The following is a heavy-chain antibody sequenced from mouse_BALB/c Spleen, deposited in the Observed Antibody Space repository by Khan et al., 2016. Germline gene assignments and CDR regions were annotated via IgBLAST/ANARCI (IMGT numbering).Heavy chain of an antibody. V-gene: IGHV1-80*01. Sequence: QVQLKQSGAELVRPGSSVKISCTASGYAFSSYWMNWVKQRPGQGLEWIGQIYPGDGDTNYNGKFKGKATLTADKSSSTAYMQLSSLTSEDSAVYFGAKLTGTREAMDDWGQGTSVTVSS. CDR1: GYAFSSYW. J-gene: IGHJ4*01. CDR3: AKLTGTREAMDD. D-gene: IGHD4-1*01. CDR2: IYPGDGDT.